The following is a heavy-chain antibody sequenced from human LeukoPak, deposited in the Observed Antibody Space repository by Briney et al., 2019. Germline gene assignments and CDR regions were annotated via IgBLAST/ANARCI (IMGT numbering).Heavy chain of an antibody. J-gene: IGHJ3*02. CDR2: ISGSGGTT. Sequence: LAGGSLRLSCAASGFTFSAYAMAWVRQAPGKGLEWVSTISGSGGTTYSADSVKGRFTISRDNSKNILYLRVNSLRAGDTAVYYCAKDYYYDSSGYYYGDAFDIWGQGTMVTVSS. D-gene: IGHD3-22*01. CDR1: GFTFSAYA. CDR3: AKDYYYDSSGYYYGDAFDI. V-gene: IGHV3-23*01.